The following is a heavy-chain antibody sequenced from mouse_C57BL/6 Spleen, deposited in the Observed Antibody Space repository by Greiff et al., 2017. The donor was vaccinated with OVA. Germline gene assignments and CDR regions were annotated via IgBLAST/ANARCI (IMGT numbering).Heavy chain of an antibody. J-gene: IGHJ2*01. V-gene: IGHV2-2*01. CDR2: IWSGGST. D-gene: IGHD3-1*01. Sequence: VQLQQSGPGLVQPSQSLSITCTVSGFSLTSYGVHWVRQSPGKGLEWLGVIWSGGSTDYNAAFISRLSISKDNSKSQVFFKMNSLQADDTAIYYCARGAPWYFDYWGQGTTLTVSS. CDR1: GFSLTSYG. CDR3: ARGAPWYFDY.